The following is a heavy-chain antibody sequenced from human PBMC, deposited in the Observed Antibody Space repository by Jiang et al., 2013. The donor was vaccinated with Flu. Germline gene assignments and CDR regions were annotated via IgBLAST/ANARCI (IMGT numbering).Heavy chain of an antibody. CDR3: ARHDAVAEYYYGMDV. CDR2: IYPGDSDT. J-gene: IGHJ6*02. D-gene: IGHD6-19*01. V-gene: IGHV5-51*01. Sequence: GAEVKKPGESLKISCKGSGYSFTSYWIGWVRQMPGKGLEWMGIIYPGDSDTRYSPSFQGQVTISADKSIGTAYLQWSSLKASDTAMYYCARHDAVAEYYYGMDVWGQGTTVTVSS. CDR1: GYSFTSYW.